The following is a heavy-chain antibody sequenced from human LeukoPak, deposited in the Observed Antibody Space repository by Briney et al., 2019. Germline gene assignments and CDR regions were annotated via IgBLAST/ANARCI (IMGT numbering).Heavy chain of an antibody. D-gene: IGHD3-3*01. CDR1: GGTFSSYA. J-gene: IGHJ6*03. V-gene: IGHV1-69*05. CDR3: ARDKTITIFGVAHYYMDV. Sequence: ASVKVSCKASGGTFSSYAISWVRQAPGQGLEWMGGIIPIFGTANYAQKFQGRVTMTRDTSTSTVYMELSSLRSEDTAVYYCARDKTITIFGVAHYYMDVWGKGTTVTVSS. CDR2: IIPIFGTA.